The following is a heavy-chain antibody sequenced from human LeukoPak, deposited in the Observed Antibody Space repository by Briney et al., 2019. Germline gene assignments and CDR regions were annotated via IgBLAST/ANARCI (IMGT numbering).Heavy chain of an antibody. D-gene: IGHD1-1*01. V-gene: IGHV3-30-3*01. CDR3: ARSPNGSKLDY. J-gene: IGHJ4*02. CDR1: GFTFSSYA. Sequence: GSLRLSCAASGFTFSSYAMHWVRQAPGKGLEWVAVISYDGSNKYYADSVKGRFTISRDNSKNTLYLQMNSLRAEDTAVYYCARSPNGSKLDYWGQGTLVTVSS. CDR2: ISYDGSNK.